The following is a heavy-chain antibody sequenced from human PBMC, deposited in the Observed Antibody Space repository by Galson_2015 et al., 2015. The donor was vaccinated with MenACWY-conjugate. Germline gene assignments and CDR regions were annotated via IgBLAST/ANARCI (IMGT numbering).Heavy chain of an antibody. CDR1: GFTFNHYW. CDR2: ISPDGSVT. J-gene: IGHJ5*02. D-gene: IGHD5-24*01. V-gene: IGHV3-74*01. Sequence: SLRLSCAAPGFTFNHYWMHWVRLAPGKGLVWVSRISPDGSVTNYADSVKGRFTLSRDNAKNTLYLQMNSLRGYDTAVYYCTRDNDGYGCFDHWGQGTLVTVSS. CDR3: TRDNDGYGCFDH.